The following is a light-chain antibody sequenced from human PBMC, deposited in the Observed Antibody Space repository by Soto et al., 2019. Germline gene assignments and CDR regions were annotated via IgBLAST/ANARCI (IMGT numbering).Light chain of an antibody. CDR2: DAS. J-gene: IGKJ2*01. CDR1: QSVSSY. V-gene: IGKV3-11*01. CDR3: QQRSNWPLMYT. Sequence: EIVLTQSPATLSLSPGERATLSCRSSQSVSSYLAWYQQKPGQAPRLLIYDASNRATGIPARFSGSGSGTDFTRTISSLEREDFAVYYCQQRSNWPLMYTFGHGTKLESK.